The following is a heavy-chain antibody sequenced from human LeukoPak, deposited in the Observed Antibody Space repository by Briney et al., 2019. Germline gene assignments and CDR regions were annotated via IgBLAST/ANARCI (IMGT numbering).Heavy chain of an antibody. CDR1: GFTFSSYA. J-gene: IGHJ4*02. Sequence: GRSLRLSCAASGFTFSSYAMHWVRQAPGKGLEWVAVISYDGSNKYYADSVKGRFTISRDDSKNMVFLQMNSLRAEDTAIYYCAKRKYYESGPFDFWGQGTLVTVSS. D-gene: IGHD3-10*01. CDR2: ISYDGSNK. V-gene: IGHV3-30-3*02. CDR3: AKRKYYESGPFDF.